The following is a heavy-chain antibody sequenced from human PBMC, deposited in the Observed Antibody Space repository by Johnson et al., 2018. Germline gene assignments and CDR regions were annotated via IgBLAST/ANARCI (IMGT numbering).Heavy chain of an antibody. Sequence: QVQLVQSGGGVVQPGRSLRLSCAASGLTFRSYGMHWVRKALGKGLEWEAVRWYEGSNKYYADSVKGRCTIYRDNSKNTLYLQMNSLRVEETDVYYCAKEGVMGSEYYGPFEFWGPGTLVTVSS. CDR1: GLTFRSYG. V-gene: IGHV3-33*06. CDR3: AKEGVMGSEYYGPFEF. J-gene: IGHJ1*01. D-gene: IGHD2/OR15-2a*01. CDR2: RWYEGSNK.